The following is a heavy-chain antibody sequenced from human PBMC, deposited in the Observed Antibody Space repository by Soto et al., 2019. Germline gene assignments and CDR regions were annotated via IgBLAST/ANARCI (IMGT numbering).Heavy chain of an antibody. D-gene: IGHD4-17*01. CDR2: IKSKTDGGTT. Sequence: VQLVESGGGLVKPGGSLRLSCAASGFTFSNAWMSWFRQAPGKGLEWVGRIKSKTDGGTTDYAAPVKGRFTISRDDSKNTLYLQMNSLKTEDTAVYYCTASFGDYLPFDYWGQGTLVTVSS. V-gene: IGHV3-15*01. J-gene: IGHJ4*02. CDR1: GFTFSNAW. CDR3: TASFGDYLPFDY.